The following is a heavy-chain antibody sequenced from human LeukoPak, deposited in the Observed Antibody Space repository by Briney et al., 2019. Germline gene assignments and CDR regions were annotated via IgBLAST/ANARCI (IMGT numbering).Heavy chain of an antibody. J-gene: IGHJ6*03. CDR1: GFTFDDYG. CDR3: ARAGGSYYYYYYMDV. Sequence: GGSLRLSCAASGFTFDDYGMSWVRQAPGKGLEWVSGINWNGGSTGYADSVKGRFTISRDNAKNSLYLQMNSLRAEDTAVYYCARAGGSYYYYYYMDVWGKGTTVTVSS. CDR2: INWNGGST. D-gene: IGHD1-26*01. V-gene: IGHV3-20*04.